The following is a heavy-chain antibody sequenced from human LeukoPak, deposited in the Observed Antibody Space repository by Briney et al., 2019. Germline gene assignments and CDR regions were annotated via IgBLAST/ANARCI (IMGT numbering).Heavy chain of an antibody. CDR3: ARDTWGFDY. D-gene: IGHD3-16*01. J-gene: IGHJ4*02. V-gene: IGHV4-61*02. CDR1: GGSISSGSYY. CDR2: IYTSGST. Sequence: SQTLSLTCTVSGGSISSGSYYWSWIRQPAGKGLEWIGRIYTSGSTNYNPSLKSRFTISVDTSKNQFSLKLSSVTAADTAVYYCARDTWGFDYWGQGTLVTVSS.